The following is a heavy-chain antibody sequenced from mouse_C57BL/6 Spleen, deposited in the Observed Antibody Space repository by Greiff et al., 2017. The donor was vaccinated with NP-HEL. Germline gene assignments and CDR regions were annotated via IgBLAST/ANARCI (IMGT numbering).Heavy chain of an antibody. CDR1: GYSFTGYY. V-gene: IGHV1-42*01. J-gene: IGHJ3*01. Sequence: EVQLQQSGPELVKPGASVKISCKASGYSFTGYYMNWVKQSPEKSLEWIGEINPSTGGTTYNQKFKAKATLTVDKSSSTAYMQLKSLTSEDSAVYYCARGRSGYPSWFAYGGQGTLVTVSA. CDR2: INPSTGGT. D-gene: IGHD3-2*02. CDR3: ARGRSGYPSWFAY.